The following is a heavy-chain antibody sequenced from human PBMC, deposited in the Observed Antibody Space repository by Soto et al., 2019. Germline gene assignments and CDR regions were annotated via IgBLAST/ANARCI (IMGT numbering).Heavy chain of an antibody. Sequence: QVQLVQSGAEVRKPGSSVKVSCKASGGTFSRHAISWVRQAPGQGLEWMGGIIPIFGTANHAQKFQGRVTIIADESTSTVYMELSSLRSEDTAVYYCARVSSRGGWFDPWGQGTLVTVSS. CDR3: ARVSSRGGWFDP. V-gene: IGHV1-69*01. CDR2: IIPIFGTA. D-gene: IGHD6-13*01. J-gene: IGHJ5*02. CDR1: GGTFSRHA.